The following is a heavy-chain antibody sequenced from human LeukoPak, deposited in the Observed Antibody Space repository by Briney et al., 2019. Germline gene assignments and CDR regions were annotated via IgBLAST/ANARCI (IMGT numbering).Heavy chain of an antibody. V-gene: IGHV1-18*01. D-gene: IGHD5-24*01. CDR2: ISAYNGNT. CDR1: GYTFTSYG. J-gene: IGHJ3*02. CDR3: ARVLEMATISRSDAFDI. Sequence: ASVKVSCKASGYTFTSYGISWVRQAPGQGLEWMGWISAYNGNTNYAQKLQGRVTMTTDTSTSTAYMELRSLRSDDTAVYYCARVLEMATISRSDAFDIWGQGTMVTVSS.